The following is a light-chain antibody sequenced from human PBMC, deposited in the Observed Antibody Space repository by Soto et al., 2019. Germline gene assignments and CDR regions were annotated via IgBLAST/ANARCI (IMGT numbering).Light chain of an antibody. CDR2: AAS. Sequence: DIQMTQSPSSLSASVGDRVTITCRASQSISNYLDWFQQKPGKAPNLLISAASSLRSGVPSRFSGSGSGTDFTLTISSLQPEDFATYYCQQSYSALMYTFGQGTKLEIK. J-gene: IGKJ2*01. CDR3: QQSYSALMYT. V-gene: IGKV1-39*01. CDR1: QSISNY.